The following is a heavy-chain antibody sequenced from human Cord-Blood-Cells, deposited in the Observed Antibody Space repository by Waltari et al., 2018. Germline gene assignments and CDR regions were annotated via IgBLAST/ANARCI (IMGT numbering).Heavy chain of an antibody. D-gene: IGHD1-26*01. CDR1: GFPFSSSW. Sequence: EVQLVGAGGGLVQPGGSLRLSCAASGFPFSSSWMSWVRQAPGKGLEWVANIKQDGSEKYYVDSVKGRFTISRDNAKNSLYLQMNSLRAEDTAVYYCAGDLGVAATEKWPPGPLFTLSSSLPTFPPSSPAF. J-gene: IGHJ3*01. CDR2: IKQDGSEK. V-gene: IGHV3-7*01. CDR3: AGDLGVAATEKWPPGPLFTLSSSLPTFPPSSPAF.